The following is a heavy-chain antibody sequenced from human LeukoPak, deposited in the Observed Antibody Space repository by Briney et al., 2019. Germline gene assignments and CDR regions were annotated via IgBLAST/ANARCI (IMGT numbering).Heavy chain of an antibody. V-gene: IGHV3-21*01. Sequence: ETLSLTCTVSGYSISSGYYWGWIRQAPGKGLEWVSSISSSSSYIYYADSVKGRFTISRDNAKNSLYLQMNSLRAEDTAVYYCARVSSGSQTKDYWGQGTLVTVSS. CDR1: GYSISSGYY. CDR2: ISSSSSYI. D-gene: IGHD3-22*01. CDR3: ARVSSGSQTKDY. J-gene: IGHJ4*02.